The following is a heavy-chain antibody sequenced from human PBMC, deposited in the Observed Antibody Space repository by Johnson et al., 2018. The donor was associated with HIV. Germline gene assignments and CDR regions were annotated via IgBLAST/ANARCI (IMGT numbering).Heavy chain of an antibody. CDR1: GFTFGSYG. CDR3: ARVRRSGWYVNDAFDI. CDR2: ISYDGSNK. J-gene: IGHJ3*02. D-gene: IGHD6-19*01. Sequence: QVQLVESGGVVVQPGGSLRLSCAASGFTFGSYGLHWVRQAPGKGLEWVALISYDGSNKYYTDSVKGRFTISRDNSQNTLYLIMNSLRAEDTAVYYCARVRRSGWYVNDAFDIWGQGTMVTVSS. V-gene: IGHV3-30*03.